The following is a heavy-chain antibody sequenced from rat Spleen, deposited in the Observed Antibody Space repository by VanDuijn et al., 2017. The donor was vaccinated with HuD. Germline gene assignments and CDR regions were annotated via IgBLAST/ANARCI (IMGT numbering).Heavy chain of an antibody. CDR3: ASLGVGGFAY. V-gene: IGHV5-7*01. CDR1: GFTFSDYY. CDR2: ISYDGTDT. Sequence: EVQLVESDGGLVLPGRSLKLSCAASGFTFSDYYMAWVRQAPTKGLEWVVSISYDGTDTYYRDSVKGRFTISRDNAKSTLYLQMDSLRSEDTATYYCASLGVGGFAYWGQGTLVTVSS. J-gene: IGHJ3*01. D-gene: IGHD4-3*01.